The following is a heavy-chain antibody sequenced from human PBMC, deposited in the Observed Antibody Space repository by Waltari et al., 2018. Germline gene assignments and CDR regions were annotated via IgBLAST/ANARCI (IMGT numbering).Heavy chain of an antibody. CDR3: ARPGSSSPYYWFNP. CDR2: IYHDGTS. J-gene: IGHJ5*02. Sequence: QVQLQASGPGLVEPSGTLSPTCTVSGGAISGSGSYRGWLRQTPGKGLEGIASIYHDGTSYYTPSLKSRVTISVDTSENKFSLKLNSVTAADTAIYYCARPGSSSPYYWFNPWGQGILVTVSS. V-gene: IGHV4-39*01. D-gene: IGHD2-2*01. CDR1: GGAISGSGSY.